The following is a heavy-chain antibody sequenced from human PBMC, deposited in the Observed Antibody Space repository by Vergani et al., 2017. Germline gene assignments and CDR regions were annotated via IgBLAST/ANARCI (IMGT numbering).Heavy chain of an antibody. CDR1: GFTFSSYS. CDR3: ARGLSRSSEYYFDY. J-gene: IGHJ4*02. Sequence: EVQLVESGGGLVKPGGSLRLSCAASGFTFSSYSMNWVRQAPGKGLEWVSSISSSSSYIYYADSVKGRFTISRDNAKNSLYLQMNSLRAEDTAVYYCARGLSRSSEYYFDYWGQGTLVTVSS. V-gene: IGHV3-21*01. CDR2: ISSSSSYI. D-gene: IGHD6-6*01.